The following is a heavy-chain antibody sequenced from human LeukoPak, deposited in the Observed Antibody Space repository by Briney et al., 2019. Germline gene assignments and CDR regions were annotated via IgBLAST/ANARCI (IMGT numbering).Heavy chain of an antibody. Sequence: GGSLRLSCAASGFTFSNYAMSWVRQSPGKGREWVSDISTSGGTTYYPDSVKGRFTISRDNSKNTVYLQMNSLRTEDTAIYYCAKHHRAAVLGFFDSWGQGTLVTVSS. CDR2: ISTSGGTT. CDR3: AKHHRAAVLGFFDS. V-gene: IGHV3-23*01. J-gene: IGHJ4*02. D-gene: IGHD6-13*01. CDR1: GFTFSNYA.